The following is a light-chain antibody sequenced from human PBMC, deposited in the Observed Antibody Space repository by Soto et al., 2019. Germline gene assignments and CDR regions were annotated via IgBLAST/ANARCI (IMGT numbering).Light chain of an antibody. CDR1: QSVRSY. V-gene: IGKV3-11*01. J-gene: IGKJ4*01. Sequence: EIVLTQSPATLSLSPGERATLSCRASQSVRSYLAWYQQKPGQAPRLLIYDASNRATGIPARFSGSGSGTDFTLTISSLDPEDFAVYYCQHRSSWPLTFGGGTKVEIK. CDR3: QHRSSWPLT. CDR2: DAS.